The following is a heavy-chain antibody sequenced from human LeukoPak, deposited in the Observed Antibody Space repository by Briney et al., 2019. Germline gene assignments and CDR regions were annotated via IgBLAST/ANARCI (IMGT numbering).Heavy chain of an antibody. Sequence: EATEKVSCSASVGTFSRYANSWVRHPPAQGLEWVGGIVPIFGTENYAQKVQGRVTITEDKSTSTDYMELSSLRSEDTAVYYCATRRDGYNYYIDVWGRGTAATVSS. CDR1: VGTFSRYA. CDR2: IVPIFGTE. CDR3: ATRRDGYNYYIDV. J-gene: IGHJ6*03. D-gene: IGHD5-24*01. V-gene: IGHV1-69*06.